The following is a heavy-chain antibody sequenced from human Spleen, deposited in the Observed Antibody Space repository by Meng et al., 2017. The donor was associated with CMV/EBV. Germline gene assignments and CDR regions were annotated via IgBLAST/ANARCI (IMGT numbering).Heavy chain of an antibody. J-gene: IGHJ4*02. CDR3: ARARSLGY. CDR1: GGSISSSCSYY. D-gene: IGHD6-13*01. V-gene: IGHV4-39*07. Sequence: SETLSLTCTVSGGSISSSCSYYWAWIRQPPGKGLEWIGTIYYNGDTYYNPSLKSRVNISVDTSKNQFSLKLSSVTAADTAVYYCARARSLGYWGQGALVTVSS. CDR2: IYYNGDT.